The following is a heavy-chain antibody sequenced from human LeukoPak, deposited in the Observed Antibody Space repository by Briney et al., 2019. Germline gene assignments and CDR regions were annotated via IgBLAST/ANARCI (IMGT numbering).Heavy chain of an antibody. J-gene: IGHJ6*03. CDR1: GYTFTSYY. D-gene: IGHD6-13*01. CDR2: INPSDGST. CDR3: ARDVYSSSWYYPRLYYYYYMDV. Sequence: GASVKVSCKASGYTFTSYYMHWVRQAPGQGLEWMGIINPSDGSTSYAQKFQGRVTMTRDMSTSTVYMELSSLRSEDTAVYYCARDVYSSSWYYPRLYYYYYMDVWGKGTTVTVSS. V-gene: IGHV1-46*01.